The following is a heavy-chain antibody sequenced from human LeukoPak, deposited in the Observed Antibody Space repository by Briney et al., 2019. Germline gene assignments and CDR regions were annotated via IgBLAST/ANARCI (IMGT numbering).Heavy chain of an antibody. CDR3: ARWRSQQSEFDL. Sequence: PGGSLRLSCEASGFIFSTSWMHWVRQAPGKGLVWVSRINGDGGSTNYADFAKGRFTISRDNTENTLFLQLNSLRVEDTAMYYCARWRSQQSEFDLWGQGTLATISS. D-gene: IGHD3-3*01. CDR2: INGDGGST. V-gene: IGHV3-74*01. J-gene: IGHJ4*02. CDR1: GFIFSTSW.